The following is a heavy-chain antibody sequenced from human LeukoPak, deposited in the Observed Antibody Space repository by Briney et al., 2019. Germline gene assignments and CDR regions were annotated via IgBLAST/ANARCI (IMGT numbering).Heavy chain of an antibody. J-gene: IGHJ5*02. CDR1: RYTLTGYL. D-gene: IGHD4-17*01. CDR3: VRVTMRGLSEGFDP. Sequence: ASVPVSRQASRYTLTGYLMHWLGQAPGQGLAGVGWTYLKSGGKKYAQKFQGRVTMNRDTHISAAYMEVSRLRSDDTAVYYCVRVTMRGLSEGFDPWGQGAQVTVSS. CDR2: TYLKSGGK. V-gene: IGHV1-2*02.